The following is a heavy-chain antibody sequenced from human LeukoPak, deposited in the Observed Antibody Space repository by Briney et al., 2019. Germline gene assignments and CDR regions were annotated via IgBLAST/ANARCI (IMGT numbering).Heavy chain of an antibody. Sequence: GGSLRLSCAASGFTFSSYAMSWVRQAPGKGLEWVSALSGSGGSTYYADSVKGRFTISRDNSENTLYLQMNSLRAEDTAVYYCARGGSYYYDTSAYFAYWGQGTLVTVSS. J-gene: IGHJ4*02. V-gene: IGHV3-23*01. CDR1: GFTFSSYA. CDR3: ARGGSYYYDTSAYFAY. D-gene: IGHD3-22*01. CDR2: LSGSGGST.